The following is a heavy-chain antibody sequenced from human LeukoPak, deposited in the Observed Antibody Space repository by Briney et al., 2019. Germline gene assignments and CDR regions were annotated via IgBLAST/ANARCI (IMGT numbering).Heavy chain of an antibody. J-gene: IGHJ4*02. Sequence: GASVKVSCKASGYTFTSYGISLVRQAPGQGLEWMGWISAYNGNTNYAQKLQGRVTMTTDTSTSTAYMELRSLRSDDTAVYYCARDGDPLGYCSGGSCQTAEYWGQGTLVTVSS. CDR2: ISAYNGNT. D-gene: IGHD2-15*01. CDR3: ARDGDPLGYCSGGSCQTAEY. V-gene: IGHV1-18*01. CDR1: GYTFTSYG.